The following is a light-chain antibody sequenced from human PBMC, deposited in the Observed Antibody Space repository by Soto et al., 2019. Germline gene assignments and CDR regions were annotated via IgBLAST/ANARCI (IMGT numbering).Light chain of an antibody. V-gene: IGKV3-15*01. CDR2: GAS. CDR1: QSVSSN. Sequence: EIVMTQSPATLSVSPGERATLSCRASQSVSSNLAWYQQKPGQAPRLLIYGASTRATGIPARFSGSGSGTDFTLTISPPQAEDFAVYYCQHYNNLPYTFRQGTKLEIK. CDR3: QHYNNLPYT. J-gene: IGKJ2*01.